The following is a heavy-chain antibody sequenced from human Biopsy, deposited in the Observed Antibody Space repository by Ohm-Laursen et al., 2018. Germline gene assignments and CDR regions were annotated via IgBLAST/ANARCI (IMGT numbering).Heavy chain of an antibody. Sequence: SDTLSLTCTVSGGSLSSYSWSWIRQPAGKGLEWIGQIYTSGITNYNPSLKSRVTMSVDTSKNKFSLRVGSVTAADTAIYYCARGSGYFKLDVWGQGTTVTVSS. J-gene: IGHJ6*02. V-gene: IGHV4-4*07. CDR3: ARGSGYFKLDV. CDR1: GGSLSSYS. CDR2: IYTSGIT. D-gene: IGHD5-12*01.